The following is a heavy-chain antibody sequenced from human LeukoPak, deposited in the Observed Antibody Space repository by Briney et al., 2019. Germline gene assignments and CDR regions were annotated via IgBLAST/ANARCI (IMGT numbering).Heavy chain of an antibody. Sequence: GGSLRLSCAASGFTFNNAWMSWVRHTPGKGLEWVGLIKSKTDGGTTDYAAPVKGRFTISRDDSENTLSLQMNSLKTEDTAMYYCTTEAYSSGSPGGYFDYWGQGTLVTVSS. V-gene: IGHV3-15*01. CDR1: GFTFNNAW. CDR3: TTEAYSSGSPGGYFDY. CDR2: IKSKTDGGTT. J-gene: IGHJ4*02. D-gene: IGHD6-19*01.